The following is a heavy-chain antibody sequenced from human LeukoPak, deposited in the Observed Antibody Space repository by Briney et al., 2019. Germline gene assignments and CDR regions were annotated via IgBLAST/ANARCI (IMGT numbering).Heavy chain of an antibody. J-gene: IGHJ4*02. V-gene: IGHV4-59*08. Sequence: PSETLSLTCTVSGGSISSYYWSWIRQPPGKGLEWIGYIYYSGSTNYNPSLKSRVTISVDTSKNQFSLKLSSVTAADTAVYYCARHVEGTYYDFWSGYYYFDYWGQGTLVIVSS. D-gene: IGHD3-3*01. CDR1: GGSISSYY. CDR3: ARHVEGTYYDFWSGYYYFDY. CDR2: IYYSGST.